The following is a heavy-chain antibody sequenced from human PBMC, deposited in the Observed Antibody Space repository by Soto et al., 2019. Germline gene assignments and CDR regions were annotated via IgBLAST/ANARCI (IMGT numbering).Heavy chain of an antibody. V-gene: IGHV6-1*01. CDR2: TYYRSKWYN. Sequence: QSQTLSLTCAISGDSVSSNSAAWNWIRQSPSRGLEWLGRTYYRSKWYNDYAVSVKSRITINPDTSKNQFSLQLNSVTPEDTAVYYCARALEGSYRYWGYYYYYMDVWGKGTTVTVSS. CDR1: GDSVSSNSAA. CDR3: ARALEGSYRYWGYYYYYMDV. D-gene: IGHD3-16*02. J-gene: IGHJ6*03.